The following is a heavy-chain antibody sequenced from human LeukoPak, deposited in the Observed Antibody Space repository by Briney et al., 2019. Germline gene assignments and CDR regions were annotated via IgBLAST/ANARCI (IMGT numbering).Heavy chain of an antibody. V-gene: IGHV1-8*01. J-gene: IGHJ6*03. Sequence: ASVKVSCKASGYTFTSYDINWVRQATGQGLEWMGWMNPNSGNTGYAQKFQGRVTMTRNTSISTAYMELSSLRSEDTAVYYCAREEERRYCSSTSCRNHYYYYYMDVWGKGTTVTISS. D-gene: IGHD2-2*01. CDR2: MNPNSGNT. CDR3: AREEERRYCSSTSCRNHYYYYYMDV. CDR1: GYTFTSYD.